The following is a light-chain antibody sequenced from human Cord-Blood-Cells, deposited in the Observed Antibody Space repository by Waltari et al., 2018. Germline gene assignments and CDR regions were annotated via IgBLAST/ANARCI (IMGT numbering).Light chain of an antibody. CDR3: QQYYSTPLT. J-gene: IGKJ4*02. CDR2: WAS. CDR1: QSVLYSSNNKNY. Sequence: DIVMTQSPDSLAVSLGERATINCKSSQSVLYSSNNKNYLAWYQQKLGQPHKLLIYWASTREAGVPDRFSGSGSGTDFTLTISSLQAEDVAGDYCQQYYSTPLTFGGGTKVEIK. V-gene: IGKV4-1*01.